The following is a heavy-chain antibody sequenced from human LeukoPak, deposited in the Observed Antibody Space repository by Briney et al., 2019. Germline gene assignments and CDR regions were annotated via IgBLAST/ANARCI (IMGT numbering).Heavy chain of an antibody. CDR1: GFTFSTYS. CDR2: IRSSSSAM. D-gene: IGHD1-26*01. J-gene: IGHJ4*02. Sequence: QSGGSLRLSCTASGFTFSTYSMNWVRQAPGKGLEWVAYIRSSSSAMFYGDSVRGRFTISRDDARNSLYLQMHSLRAEDSAVYYCAREGDYSGSCFEYWGQGTLVTVSS. V-gene: IGHV3-48*04. CDR3: AREGDYSGSCFEY.